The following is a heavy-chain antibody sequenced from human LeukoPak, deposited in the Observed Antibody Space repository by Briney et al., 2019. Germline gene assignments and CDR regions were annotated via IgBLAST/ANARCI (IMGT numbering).Heavy chain of an antibody. CDR2: IIPIFGTA. CDR3: ARSIVVVPAAIEPYNWFDP. CDR1: GGTFSSYA. V-gene: IGHV1-69*13. Sequence: SVKVSCKASGGTFSSYAISWVRQARGQGLEWMGGIIPIFGTANYAQKFQGRVTITADESTSTAYMGLSSLRSEDTAVYYCARSIVVVPAAIEPYNWFDPWGQGTLVTVSS. D-gene: IGHD2-2*01. J-gene: IGHJ5*02.